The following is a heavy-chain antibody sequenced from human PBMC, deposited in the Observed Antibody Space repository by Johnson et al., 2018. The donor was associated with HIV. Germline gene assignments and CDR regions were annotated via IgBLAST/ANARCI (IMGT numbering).Heavy chain of an antibody. CDR2: ISYDGSNK. CDR3: ARGGYSSSWPDPDAFDI. D-gene: IGHD6-13*01. Sequence: QVQLVESGGGLVQPGGSLRLSCAASGFTFSSYAMHWVRQAPGKGLEWVAVISYDGSNKYYADSVKGRFTISRDNSKNTLYLQMNSLRAEDTAVYYCARGGYSSSWPDPDAFDIWGQGTMVTVSS. J-gene: IGHJ3*02. CDR1: GFTFSSYA. V-gene: IGHV3-30-3*01.